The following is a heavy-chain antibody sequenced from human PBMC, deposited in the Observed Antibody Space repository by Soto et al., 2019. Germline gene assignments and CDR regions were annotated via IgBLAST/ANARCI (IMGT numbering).Heavy chain of an antibody. V-gene: IGHV3-21*01. D-gene: IGHD2-2*01. CDR2: ISSSSSYI. CDR1: GFTFSSYS. J-gene: IGHJ6*03. CDR3: ARDYKVVVPAAPVTSYYYYYMDV. Sequence: GGSLRLSCAASGFTFSSYSMNWVRQAPGKGLEWVSSISSSSSYIYYADSVKGRFTISRDNAKNSLYLQMNSLRAEDTAVYYCARDYKVVVPAAPVTSYYYYYMDVWGKGTTVTVSS.